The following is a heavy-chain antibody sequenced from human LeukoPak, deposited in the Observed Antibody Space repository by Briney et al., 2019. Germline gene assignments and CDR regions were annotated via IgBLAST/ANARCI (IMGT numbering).Heavy chain of an antibody. CDR3: VRDWDHFDFDS. D-gene: IGHD1-26*01. J-gene: IGHJ5*01. CDR2: IKGDGSHT. Sequence: GGSLRLSCAASGFTFSNYWMHWVRQAPGKGLVWVSRIKGDGSHTVYADSVKGRFTISRDNAKNTLFLQMRSLRVEDTAVYYCVRDWDHFDFDSWGQGTLVTFSS. V-gene: IGHV3-74*01. CDR1: GFTFSNYW.